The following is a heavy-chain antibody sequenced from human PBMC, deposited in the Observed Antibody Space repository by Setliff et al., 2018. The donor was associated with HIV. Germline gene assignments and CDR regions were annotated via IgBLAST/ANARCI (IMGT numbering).Heavy chain of an antibody. D-gene: IGHD3-22*01. Sequence: ASVKVSCKASGYTFTNYGISWVRQAPGQGLEWMGWINTNTGNPTYAQAFTGRFVFSLDTSVSTAYLQISSVKAEDTAMYYCARVEYYYDSSGYYYDYWGQGMLVTVSS. J-gene: IGHJ4*02. CDR3: ARVEYYYDSSGYYYDY. CDR1: GYTFTNYG. CDR2: INTNTGNP. V-gene: IGHV7-4-1*02.